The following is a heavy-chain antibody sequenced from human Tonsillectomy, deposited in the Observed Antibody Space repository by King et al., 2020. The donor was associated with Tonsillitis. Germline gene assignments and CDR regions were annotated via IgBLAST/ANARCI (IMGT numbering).Heavy chain of an antibody. D-gene: IGHD1-1*01. CDR3: AKDFWHDLDYDYGMDL. J-gene: IGHJ6*02. V-gene: IGHV3-9*01. Sequence: VQLVESGGGLVRPGRPLRLSCASSGFTFGDYAIRWARQAPAKGLEGCSAIICSSGRTAYSDTVKGRFTISRDNAENSLSLDMRGLRPEDTALYYCAKDFWHDLDYDYGMDLWGQGTTVTVSS. CDR1: GFTFGDYA. CDR2: IICSSGRT.